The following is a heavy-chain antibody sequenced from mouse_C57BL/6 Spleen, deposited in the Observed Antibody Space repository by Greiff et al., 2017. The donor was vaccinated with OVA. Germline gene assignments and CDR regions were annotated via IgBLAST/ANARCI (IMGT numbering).Heavy chain of an antibody. CDR3: ARRFTTVEYFDV. CDR2: ISNGGGST. V-gene: IGHV5-12*01. J-gene: IGHJ1*03. Sequence: EVKLVESGGGLVQPGGSLKLSCAASGFTFSDYYMYWVRQTPEKRLEWVAYISNGGGSTYYPDTVKGRFTISRDNAKNTLYLQMSRLKSEDTAMYYYARRFTTVEYFDVWGTGTTVTVSS. CDR1: GFTFSDYY. D-gene: IGHD1-1*01.